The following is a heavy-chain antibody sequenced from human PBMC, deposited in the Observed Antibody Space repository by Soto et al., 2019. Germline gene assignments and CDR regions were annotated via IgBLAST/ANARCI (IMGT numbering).Heavy chain of an antibody. Sequence: ASVKVSCKASGYTFTSYGISWVRQAPGQGLGWVGWISGYDGNTDYAHKFRSRVTMTTDTSTNTAYMDLRSLRSDDTAVYYCARHNSQWPNWFDPWGQGTPVTVSS. CDR1: GYTFTSYG. J-gene: IGHJ5*02. D-gene: IGHD1-1*01. V-gene: IGHV1-18*01. CDR2: ISGYDGNT. CDR3: ARHNSQWPNWFDP.